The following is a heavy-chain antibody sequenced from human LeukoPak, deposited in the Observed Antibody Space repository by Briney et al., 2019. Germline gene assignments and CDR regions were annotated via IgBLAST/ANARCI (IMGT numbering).Heavy chain of an antibody. CDR3: ARDLIHDYGDGVDY. D-gene: IGHD4-17*01. Sequence: PSETLSLTCTVSGGSISSYYWSWIRQPAGKGLEWIGRVYTSGSTNYNPSLKCRVSMSVDTSKNQFSLRLSSVTAADTAVYYCARDLIHDYGDGVDYWGQGTLVTVSS. CDR1: GGSISSYY. CDR2: VYTSGST. J-gene: IGHJ4*02. V-gene: IGHV4-4*07.